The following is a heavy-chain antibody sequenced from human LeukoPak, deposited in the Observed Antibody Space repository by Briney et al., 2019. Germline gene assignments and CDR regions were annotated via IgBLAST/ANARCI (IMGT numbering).Heavy chain of an antibody. CDR2: IYYSGNT. V-gene: IGHV4-59*01. CDR3: ARGMPQGWVHWFDP. D-gene: IGHD1-26*01. CDR1: GGSISSYY. Sequence: PSETLSLTCTVSGGSISSYYWNWLRQPPGKGLEWIGYIYYSGNTKYNPSLESRVTISVDTSKNQFSLKLRSVTAADTAIYYCARGMPQGWVHWFDPWGQGTLVTVSS. J-gene: IGHJ5*02.